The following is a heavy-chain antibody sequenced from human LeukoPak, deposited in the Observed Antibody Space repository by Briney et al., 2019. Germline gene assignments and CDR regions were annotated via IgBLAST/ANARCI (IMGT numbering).Heavy chain of an antibody. CDR2: ISYDGSNK. CDR3: ARDRQQLGNFDY. D-gene: IGHD6-13*01. CDR1: GFTFSSYA. J-gene: IGHJ4*02. V-gene: IGHV3-30-3*01. Sequence: GGSLRLSCAASGFTFSSYAMHWVRQAPGKGLEWVAVISYDGSNKYYADSVKGRFTISRDNSKNTLYLQMNGLRAEDTAVYYCARDRQQLGNFDYWGQGTLVTVSS.